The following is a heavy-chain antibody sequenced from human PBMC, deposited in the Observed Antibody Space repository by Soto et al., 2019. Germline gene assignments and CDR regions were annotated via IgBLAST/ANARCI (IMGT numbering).Heavy chain of an antibody. CDR3: VKGEYYYDSSGYYPFDY. Sequence: PGGSLRLSCSASGFTFSIYAMHWVRQAPGKGLEYVSSISTNGGSTHYADSVKGRFTISRDNSKNTQYLQMSSLRADDTAVYYCVKGEYYYDSSGYYPFDYWGQGTLDTDSS. D-gene: IGHD3-22*01. J-gene: IGHJ4*02. CDR1: GFTFSIYA. CDR2: ISTNGGST. V-gene: IGHV3-64D*06.